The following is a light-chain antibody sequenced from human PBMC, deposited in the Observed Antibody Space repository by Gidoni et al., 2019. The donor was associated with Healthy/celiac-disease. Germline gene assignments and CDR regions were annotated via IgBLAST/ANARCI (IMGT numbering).Light chain of an antibody. Sequence: SYELTQPLSVSVALGQTARITCGGNNIGSKNVHWYQQKPGQAPVLVIYRDSNRPSGIPERFSGSNSGNTATLTISRAQAGDEDDYYCQVWDSRTGVFGGGTKLTVL. CDR1: NIGSKN. CDR3: QVWDSRTGV. V-gene: IGLV3-9*01. J-gene: IGLJ3*02. CDR2: RDS.